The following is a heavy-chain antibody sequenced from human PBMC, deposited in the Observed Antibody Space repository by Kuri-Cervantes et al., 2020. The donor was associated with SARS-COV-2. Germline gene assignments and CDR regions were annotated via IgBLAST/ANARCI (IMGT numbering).Heavy chain of an antibody. CDR1: GGSISSSSYY. J-gene: IGHJ4*02. Sequence: SETLSLTCTVSGGSISSSSYYWGWIRQPPGKGLEWIGSIYYSGSTYYNPSLKSRATILVYTSHNHFSLNLDSVTAADTAVYYCAKHDYGDYGTFDYWGPGTLVTVSS. V-gene: IGHV4-39*01. D-gene: IGHD4-17*01. CDR2: IYYSGST. CDR3: AKHDYGDYGTFDY.